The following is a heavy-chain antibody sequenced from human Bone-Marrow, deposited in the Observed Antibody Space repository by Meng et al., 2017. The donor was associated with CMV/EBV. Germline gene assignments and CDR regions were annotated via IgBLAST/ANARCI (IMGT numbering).Heavy chain of an antibody. J-gene: IGHJ4*02. V-gene: IGHV4-59*01. CDR2: IYYSGST. Sequence: SEPLSLPCPVSGGPISSNYWSWIRQPPGKGLEWIGYIYYSGSTNYNPSLKRRVTISVDTSKNQFSLKLSSVTAADTAVYYCAIYNIAPFGYFDNWGQGTMVTVSS. D-gene: IGHD6-13*01. CDR1: GGPISSNY. CDR3: AIYNIAPFGYFDN.